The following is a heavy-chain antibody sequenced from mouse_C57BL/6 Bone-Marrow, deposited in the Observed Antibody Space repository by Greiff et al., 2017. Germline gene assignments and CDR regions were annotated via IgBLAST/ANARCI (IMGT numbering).Heavy chain of an antibody. J-gene: IGHJ3*01. V-gene: IGHV1-18*01. CDR1: GYTFTDYN. CDR3: ARSGYDYDWFAY. D-gene: IGHD2-4*01. CDR2: INPNNGGT. Sequence: EVQLQESGPELVKPGASVKIPCKASGYTFTDYNMDWVKQSHGKSLEWIGDINPNNGGTIYNQKFKGKATLTVDKSSSTAYMELRSLTSEDTAVYECARSGYDYDWFAYWGQGTLVTVSA.